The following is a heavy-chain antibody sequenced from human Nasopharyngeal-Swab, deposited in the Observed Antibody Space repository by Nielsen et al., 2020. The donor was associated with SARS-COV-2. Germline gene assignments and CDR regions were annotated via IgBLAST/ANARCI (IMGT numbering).Heavy chain of an antibody. Sequence: GGSLRLSCAASGFRFSSHAMSWVRQAPGKGLDWVSGISNNGANTYYADSVKGRFTISKDMSKNTLYLQMNSLRAEDTAVYFCAKGQQWLDELDYWGQGTLVTVSS. CDR3: AKGQQWLDELDY. J-gene: IGHJ4*02. D-gene: IGHD6-19*01. CDR2: ISNNGANT. V-gene: IGHV3-23*01. CDR1: GFRFSSHA.